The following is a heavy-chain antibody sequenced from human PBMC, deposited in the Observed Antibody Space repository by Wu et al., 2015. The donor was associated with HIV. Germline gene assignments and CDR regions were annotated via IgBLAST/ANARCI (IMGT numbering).Heavy chain of an antibody. Sequence: QVQLVQSGVEVKKPGASVKVSCKASGYTFSDYGITWVRQAPGQGLEWMGWVSAYNGNTKYPQKFQGRVTMTTDTSTSTASMELRSLRSEDTAVYFCARLEWSVSPQGGYWGQGTLVIVSS. J-gene: IGHJ4*02. D-gene: IGHD3-3*01. CDR2: VSAYNGNT. V-gene: IGHV1-18*01. CDR1: GYTFSDYG. CDR3: ARLEWSVSPQGGY.